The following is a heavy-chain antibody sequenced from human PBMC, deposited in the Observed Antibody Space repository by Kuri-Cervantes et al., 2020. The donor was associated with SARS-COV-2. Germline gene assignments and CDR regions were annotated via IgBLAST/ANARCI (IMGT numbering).Heavy chain of an antibody. D-gene: IGHD2-2*01. J-gene: IGHJ4*02. Sequence: ASVKVSCKASGYTFTSYYMHWVRHAPGQGLEWMGLINPNGGSTSYAQKFQGRVTMTRDTSTSTVYMELSSLRSEDTAAYYCARINTVVVPAADDNFDYWGQGTLVTVSS. CDR3: ARINTVVVPAADDNFDY. CDR1: GYTFTSYY. CDR2: INPNGGST. V-gene: IGHV1-46*01.